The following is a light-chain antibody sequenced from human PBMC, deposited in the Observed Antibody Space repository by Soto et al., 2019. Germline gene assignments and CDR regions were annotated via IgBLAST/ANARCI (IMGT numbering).Light chain of an antibody. V-gene: IGKV1-5*01. Sequence: DVQLTETPSTPSASVGGRVTISCRASQSVSSRLAWYQQKPGKAPKLLIYDASSRASGIPSRFSGSGSGTEFTLTISSLEPEDFAVYYCQQYGSYPGTFGQGTKVDIK. CDR2: DAS. J-gene: IGKJ1*01. CDR1: QSVSSR. CDR3: QQYGSYPGT.